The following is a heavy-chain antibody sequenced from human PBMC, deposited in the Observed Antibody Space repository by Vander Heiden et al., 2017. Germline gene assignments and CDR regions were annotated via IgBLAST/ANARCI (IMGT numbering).Heavy chain of an antibody. CDR2: ISYDGSNK. D-gene: IGHD3-22*01. CDR3: ARDPQEYYYDSSGFDAFDI. Sequence: QVQLVESGGGVVQHGRSLRLSWSASGFTFGSYATHWVRQAPGKGLEWVAVISYDGSNKYYADSVKGRFTISRDNSKNTLYLQMNSLRAEDTAVYYCARDPQEYYYDSSGFDAFDIWGQGTMVTVSS. J-gene: IGHJ3*02. V-gene: IGHV3-30-3*01. CDR1: GFTFGSYA.